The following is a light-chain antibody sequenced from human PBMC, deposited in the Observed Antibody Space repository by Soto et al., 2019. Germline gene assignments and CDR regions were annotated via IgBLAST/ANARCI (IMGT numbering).Light chain of an antibody. V-gene: IGKV3-20*01. CDR2: GAS. Sequence: KQSLALLSVSAWERATLSCGASQSVSSYLAWYQQKPGQAPRLLIYGASSRATGIPDRVSGSGSGTEFALTISRLEPEDFAVYYCQQYGSSPITFGQGTRLEIK. CDR1: QSVSSY. J-gene: IGKJ5*01. CDR3: QQYGSSPIT.